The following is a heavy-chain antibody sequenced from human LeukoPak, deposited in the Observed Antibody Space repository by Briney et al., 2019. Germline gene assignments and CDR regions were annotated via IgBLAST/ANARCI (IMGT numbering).Heavy chain of an antibody. V-gene: IGHV1-46*03. Sequence: ASVKVSCKASGYTLTSNYIHWVRQATGQGLEWMGIINPSGGSTTYAQKFQGRVTMTRDTSTSTVYMELTSLRSEDTAVYYCAKGRSDFFAYYYYLDVWAKGPRSPSP. D-gene: IGHD2-21*02. J-gene: IGHJ6*03. CDR2: INPSGGST. CDR3: AKGRSDFFAYYYYLDV. CDR1: GYTLTSNY.